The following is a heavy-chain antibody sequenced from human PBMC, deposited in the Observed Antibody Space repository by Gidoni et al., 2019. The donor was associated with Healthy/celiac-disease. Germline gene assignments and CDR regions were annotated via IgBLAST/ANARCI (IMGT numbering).Heavy chain of an antibody. CDR3: ARSQTYCSGGSCYSGGVDY. CDR2: IIPIFGTA. V-gene: IGHV1-69*01. CDR1: AGSFSSYA. Sequence: QVQLVQSGAEVKKPGSSVKVSCKASAGSFSSYAISWVRQAPGQGLEWMGGIIPIFGTANYAQKVQGRVTITADESTSTAYMELSSLRSEDTAVYYCARSQTYCSGGSCYSGGVDYWGQGTLVTVSS. D-gene: IGHD2-15*01. J-gene: IGHJ4*02.